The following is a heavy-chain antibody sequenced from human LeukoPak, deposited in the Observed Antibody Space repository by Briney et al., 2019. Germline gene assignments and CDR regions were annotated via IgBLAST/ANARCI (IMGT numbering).Heavy chain of an antibody. V-gene: IGHV3-23*01. D-gene: IGHD1-26*01. Sequence: PGGSLRLSCAASGFTFSSYAMSWVRQAPGKGLEWVSAISGSGGSTYYADSVKGRFTISRDNSKNTLYLQMNSLRAEDTAVYYCARSAVGTSCCTAVDYWGQGTLVTVSS. CDR3: ARSAVGTSCCTAVDY. CDR1: GFTFSSYA. CDR2: ISGSGGST. J-gene: IGHJ4*02.